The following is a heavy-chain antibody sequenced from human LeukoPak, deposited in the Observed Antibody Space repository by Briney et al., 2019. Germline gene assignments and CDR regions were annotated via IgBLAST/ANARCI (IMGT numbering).Heavy chain of an antibody. CDR1: GFTFTSYA. D-gene: IGHD3-16*01. CDR3: AKDGKFGGGSPGDAFDI. V-gene: IGHV3-23*01. CDR2: ISGSGGDK. J-gene: IGHJ3*02. Sequence: PGGSLRLSCAASGFTFTSYAISWVRQAPGKGLEWVPVISGSGGDKYYADSVKGRFTISRDNSKNTLYLQMNSLRAEDTAVYYCAKDGKFGGGSPGDAFDIWGQGTMVTVSS.